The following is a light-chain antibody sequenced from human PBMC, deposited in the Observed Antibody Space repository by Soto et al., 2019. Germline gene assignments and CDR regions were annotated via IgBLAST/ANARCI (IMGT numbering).Light chain of an antibody. CDR2: GAS. J-gene: IGKJ4*01. V-gene: IGKV3-20*01. CDR3: QQYGSSPLT. Sequence: EIVLTQSPGTLSLSPGERATLSCRASQSVSSTSLAWYQQRPGRSPRLLIFGASTRATGIPDRFRGSGSGTAFTLTISRLEPEDFALYYCQQYGSSPLTFGGGTKVEIK. CDR1: QSVSSTS.